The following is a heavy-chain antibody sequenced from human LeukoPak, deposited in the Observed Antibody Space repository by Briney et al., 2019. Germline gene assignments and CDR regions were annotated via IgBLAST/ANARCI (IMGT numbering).Heavy chain of an antibody. CDR1: GGSISSSSYY. V-gene: IGHV4-39*01. D-gene: IGHD5-18*01. Sequence: PSETLSLTCTVSGGSISSSSYYWGWIRQPPGKGLEWIGSIYYSGSTYYNPSLKSRVTISVDTSKNQFSLKLSSVTAADTAVYYCARHGAYSYGFRGWFDPWGQGTLVTVSS. CDR2: IYYSGST. J-gene: IGHJ5*02. CDR3: ARHGAYSYGFRGWFDP.